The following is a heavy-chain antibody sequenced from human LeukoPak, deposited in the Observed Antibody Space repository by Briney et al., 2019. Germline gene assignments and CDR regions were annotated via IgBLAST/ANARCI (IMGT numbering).Heavy chain of an antibody. J-gene: IGHJ4*02. Sequence: EGSLRLSCATSGFNFDRYTIHWVRQAPGKGLEWVSLAGWAGGTTFYSDSVGGRFIISRDSGRKSVYLQMNSLTTDDTAFYFCAKELDTMFFDYWGQGALVTVSS. CDR2: AGWAGGTT. D-gene: IGHD3-10*02. CDR3: AKELDTMFFDY. CDR1: GFNFDRYT. V-gene: IGHV3-43*01.